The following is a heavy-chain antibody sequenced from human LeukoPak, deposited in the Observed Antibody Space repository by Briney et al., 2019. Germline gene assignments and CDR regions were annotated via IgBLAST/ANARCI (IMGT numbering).Heavy chain of an antibody. CDR1: GFTFSSYA. J-gene: IGHJ3*02. V-gene: IGHV3-30*04. CDR3: ARESVGRIPMIVNLVRGAFDI. D-gene: IGHD3-22*01. Sequence: PGGSLRLSCAASGFTFSSYAMHWVRQAPGKGLEWVAVISYDGSNKYYADSVKGRFTISRDNSKNTLYLQMNSLRAEDTAVYYCARESVGRIPMIVNLVRGAFDIWGQGTMVTVSS. CDR2: ISYDGSNK.